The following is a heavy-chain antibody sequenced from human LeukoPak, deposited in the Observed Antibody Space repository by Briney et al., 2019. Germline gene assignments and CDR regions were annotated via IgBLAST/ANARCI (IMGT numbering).Heavy chain of an antibody. Sequence: GGSLRLSCAVSGFTFNNYGMSWVRQAPGKGLEWVSAISGSGRSTYYADSVQGRFTISRDNSKNTLYLQMNTLRAEDTAVYYCARTHTYYDVLTGPLIDYWGQGTLVTVSS. CDR3: ARTHTYYDVLTGPLIDY. J-gene: IGHJ4*02. D-gene: IGHD3-9*01. CDR1: GFTFNNYG. V-gene: IGHV3-23*01. CDR2: ISGSGRST.